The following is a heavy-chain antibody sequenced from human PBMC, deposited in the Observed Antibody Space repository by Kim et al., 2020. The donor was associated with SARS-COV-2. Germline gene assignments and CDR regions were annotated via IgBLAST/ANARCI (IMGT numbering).Heavy chain of an antibody. CDR3: ARKSVQLADYGMDV. Sequence: AQKFQGRVTMTRDTSTSTVYMELSSLRSEDTAVYYCARKSVQLADYGMDVWGQGTTVTVSS. V-gene: IGHV1-46*01. J-gene: IGHJ6*02. D-gene: IGHD6-13*01.